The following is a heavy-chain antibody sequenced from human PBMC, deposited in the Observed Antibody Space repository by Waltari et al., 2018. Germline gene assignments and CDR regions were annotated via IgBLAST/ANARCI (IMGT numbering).Heavy chain of an antibody. V-gene: IGHV4-34*01. CDR1: GGSFSGSY. J-gene: IGHJ5*02. Sequence: QVQLQQWGAGLLKPSETLSLTCAVYGGSFSGSYWSWHRQPPGKGLEWIGEINHIGSTNYNPSLKSRVTISVDTSKNQLSLKLSSVTAADTAVYYCARRYYGGNPTWFDPWGQGTLVTVSS. CDR2: INHIGST. D-gene: IGHD4-17*01. CDR3: ARRYYGGNPTWFDP.